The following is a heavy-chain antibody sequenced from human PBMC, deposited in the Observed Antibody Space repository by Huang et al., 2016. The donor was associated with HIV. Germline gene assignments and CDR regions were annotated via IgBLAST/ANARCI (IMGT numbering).Heavy chain of an antibody. D-gene: IGHD6-6*01. J-gene: IGHJ4*02. CDR2: ICPDDSDT. V-gene: IGHV5-51*01. Sequence: VQLVQSGAEVKKPGESLKISCKGSGYSFSSYWVAWVRQMPGKGQEWRWIICPDDSDTTYSPSFEGQVTVSADKSIGTAYLQWSSLKASDTAMYYCARRFSSSSGYFDYWGQGSLVTVSS. CDR3: ARRFSSSSGYFDY. CDR1: GYSFSSYW.